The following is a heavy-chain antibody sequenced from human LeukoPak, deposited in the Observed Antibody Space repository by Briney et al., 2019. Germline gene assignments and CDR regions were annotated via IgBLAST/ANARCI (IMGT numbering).Heavy chain of an antibody. Sequence: GESLSLSCAASGFTFSSYSTIWVRQAPGKGLEWVSSISIGSSYLFHADSVRGRFTISRDNAKNSLYLQMNSLRAEDTAVYYCARVFNCCDSRYYYMDVWGKGATGTVSS. J-gene: IGHJ6*03. CDR3: ARVFNCCDSRYYYMDV. CDR2: ISIGSSYL. CDR1: GFTFSSYS. V-gene: IGHV3-21*01. D-gene: IGHD3-22*01.